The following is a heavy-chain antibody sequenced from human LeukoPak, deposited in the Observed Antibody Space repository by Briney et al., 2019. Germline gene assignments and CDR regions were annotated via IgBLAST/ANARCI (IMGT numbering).Heavy chain of an antibody. Sequence: GGSLRLSCAASGFTFSSYAMAWVRRPLGGGLEWVSTMALSGGPTHYADAVEGRFTISRDDSKSTLYLHINNLRAGDTAVYYCARDFSLVVGASDSWGKGTLVTVSS. CDR3: ARDFSLVVGASDS. CDR2: MALSGGPT. V-gene: IGHV3-23*01. D-gene: IGHD1-26*01. CDR1: GFTFSSYA. J-gene: IGHJ5*02.